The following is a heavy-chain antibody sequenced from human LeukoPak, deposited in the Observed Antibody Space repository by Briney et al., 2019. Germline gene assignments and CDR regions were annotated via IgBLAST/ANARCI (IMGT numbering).Heavy chain of an antibody. CDR2: ITSSGTYI. CDR1: GFTFNNYN. CDR3: ARSPSGGYSLIGFLDF. J-gene: IGHJ4*02. Sequence: GGSLRLSCAASGFTFNNYNMNWVRQAPGRALEWVSSITSSGTYIFYADSVKGRFTISRDNARNSLYLEMNSLRAEDTAVYYCARSPSGGYSLIGFLDFWGQGTLVTVSS. D-gene: IGHD1-26*01. V-gene: IGHV3-21*01.